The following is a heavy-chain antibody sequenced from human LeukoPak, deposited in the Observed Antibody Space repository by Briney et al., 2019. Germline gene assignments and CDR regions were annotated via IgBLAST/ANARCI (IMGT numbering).Heavy chain of an antibody. CDR3: ARGKGTNWFDP. V-gene: IGHV1-69*04. J-gene: IGHJ5*02. Sequence: SVKVSCKASGGTFSSYAISWVRQAPGQGLEWMGRIIHILGIANYAQKFQGRVTITADKSTSTAYMELSSLRSEATAVYYCARGKGTNWFDPWGQGTLVTVSS. CDR1: GGTFSSYA. CDR2: IIHILGIA.